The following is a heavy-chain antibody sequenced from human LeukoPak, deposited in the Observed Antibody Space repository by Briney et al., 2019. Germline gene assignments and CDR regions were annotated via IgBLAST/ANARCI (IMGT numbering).Heavy chain of an antibody. Sequence: QSGGSLRLSCAASGFTFSNYWIHWVRQAPGKGLVWVSRINPAGNYANYADSVKGRFTISRDNAKNTAYLQMNSLRAEDTALFYCVRDWDHYDFDSWGQGTLVTVSS. D-gene: IGHD3-3*01. J-gene: IGHJ5*01. CDR3: VRDWDHYDFDS. CDR1: GFTFSNYW. CDR2: INPAGNYA. V-gene: IGHV3-74*01.